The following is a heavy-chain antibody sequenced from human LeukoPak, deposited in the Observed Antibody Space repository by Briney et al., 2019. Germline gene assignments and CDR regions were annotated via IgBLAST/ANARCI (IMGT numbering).Heavy chain of an antibody. CDR2: IRYDGSNK. D-gene: IGHD3-3*01. V-gene: IGHV3-30*02. J-gene: IGHJ4*02. CDR3: AKDRRFLEWFLDY. Sequence: PGGSLRLSCAASGSTFSSYGMHWVRQAPGKGLEWVAFIRYDGSNKYYADSVKGRFTISRDNSKNTLYLQMNSLRAEDTAVYYCAKDRRFLEWFLDYWGQGTLVTVSS. CDR1: GSTFSSYG.